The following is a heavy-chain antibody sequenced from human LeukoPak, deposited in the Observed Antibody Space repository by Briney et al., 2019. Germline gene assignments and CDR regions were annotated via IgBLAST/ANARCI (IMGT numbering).Heavy chain of an antibody. CDR3: ARGKYPDNDDYMDV. CDR1: GFTFSSYE. Sequence: GGSLRLSCAASGFTFSSYEMNWVRQAPGKGLEWVSYISSSGSTIYYAGSVKGRFTISRDNAKNSLYLQMNSLRAEDTALYYCARGKYPDNDDYMDVWGKGTTVIVSS. J-gene: IGHJ6*03. D-gene: IGHD1-1*01. V-gene: IGHV3-48*03. CDR2: ISSSGSTI.